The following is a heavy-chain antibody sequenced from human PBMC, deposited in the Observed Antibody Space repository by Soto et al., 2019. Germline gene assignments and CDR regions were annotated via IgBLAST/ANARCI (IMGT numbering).Heavy chain of an antibody. J-gene: IGHJ6*02. Sequence: QVQLQESGPGLVKPSQTLSLTCTVSGGSISSVGYYWSWIRQHPGKGLEWIGYIYYSGSTYYTPSLKSRVTISVDTSKNQFSLKLSSVTASDTAVYYCARGNYYDGKNYYYYGMDVWGQGTTVTVSS. CDR2: IYYSGST. CDR3: ARGNYYDGKNYYYYGMDV. V-gene: IGHV4-31*03. CDR1: GGSISSVGYY. D-gene: IGHD3-22*01.